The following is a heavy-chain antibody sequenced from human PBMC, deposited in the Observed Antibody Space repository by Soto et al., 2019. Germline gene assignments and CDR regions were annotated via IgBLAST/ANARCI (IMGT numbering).Heavy chain of an antibody. CDR3: ERDPSYYGMDV. Sequence: QVQLVQSGAEEKKPGASVKVSCKASGYTFTSYAMHWVRQAPGQRLEGMGWINAGNGNTKYSQKFQGRVTITGDTPASTDYMERGSLRSEDTAVYYFERDPSYYGMDVGGQGTTVTVSS. J-gene: IGHJ6*02. V-gene: IGHV1-3*05. CDR1: GYTFTSYA. CDR2: INAGNGNT.